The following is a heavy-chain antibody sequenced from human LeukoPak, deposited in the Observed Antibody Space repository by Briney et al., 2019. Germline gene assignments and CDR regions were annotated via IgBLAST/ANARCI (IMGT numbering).Heavy chain of an antibody. V-gene: IGHV1-2*02. J-gene: IGHJ2*01. CDR1: GYTFTDYY. CDR2: IDPNSGGT. D-gene: IGHD4-11*01. CDR3: ARGGPSPTTVTSNWYFDL. Sequence: ASVKVSCKASGYTFTDYYMHWVQQAPGQGLEWMGWIDPNSGGTKYAQRFQGRVTMTRDTSITTAYMVLSRLRSDDTAVYYCARGGPSPTTVTSNWYFDLWGRGTLVTVSS.